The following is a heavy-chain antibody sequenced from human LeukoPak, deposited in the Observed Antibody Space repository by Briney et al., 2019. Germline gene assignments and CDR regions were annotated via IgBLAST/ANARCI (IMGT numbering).Heavy chain of an antibody. Sequence: PGGSLRLSCAASGFAFDDYGMSWVRQAPGKGLEWVSGINWNGGSTGYADSVKGRFTISRDNAKNSLYLQMNSLRAEDTALYHCARVFGYYYDSSGYYYFDYWGQGTLVTVSS. D-gene: IGHD3-22*01. CDR1: GFAFDDYG. CDR2: INWNGGST. CDR3: ARVFGYYYDSSGYYYFDY. J-gene: IGHJ4*02. V-gene: IGHV3-20*01.